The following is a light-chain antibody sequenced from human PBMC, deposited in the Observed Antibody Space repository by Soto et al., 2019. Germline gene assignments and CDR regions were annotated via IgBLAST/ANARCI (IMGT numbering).Light chain of an antibody. Sequence: EIVMTQSPATLSVSPGERATLSCSASQSISTNLAWYQQKPGQAPRLLMSGASTRATGIPDRFRGSGFGTHFTLTISSLEPEDFAMYYCQQSASSVTFGQGTRLEIK. CDR1: QSISTN. V-gene: IGKV3D-15*01. CDR2: GAS. J-gene: IGKJ5*01. CDR3: QQSASSVT.